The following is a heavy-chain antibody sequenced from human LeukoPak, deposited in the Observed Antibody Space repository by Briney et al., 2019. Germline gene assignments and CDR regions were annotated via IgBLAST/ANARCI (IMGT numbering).Heavy chain of an antibody. CDR3: GRHWRSPGTMGRGVKKGWFDP. V-gene: IGHV4-34*12. D-gene: IGHD3-10*01. J-gene: IGHJ5*02. CDR2: IIHTGST. Sequence: SETLSLTCAVYGGSFNGYSWSWIRQTPGKGLELIGEIIHTGSTKYNPSLSSGVTIPVDTSKNQFSLKVTYVTAGDTAVYYCGRHWRSPGTMGRGVKKGWFDPWGQGTLVTVSS. CDR1: GGSFNGYS.